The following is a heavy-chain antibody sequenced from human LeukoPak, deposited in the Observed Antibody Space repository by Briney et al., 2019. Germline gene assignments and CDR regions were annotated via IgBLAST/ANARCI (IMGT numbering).Heavy chain of an antibody. CDR1: GITFSSYA. D-gene: IGHD3-10*01. V-gene: IGHV3-30*04. J-gene: IGHJ6*03. Sequence: GGSLRLSCAASGITFSSYAMHWVRQAPGKGLEWVAVISYDGSNKYYADSVKGRFTISRDNAKNSLYLQMNSLRAEDTALYYCAREELGDRARYYMDVWGKGTTVTVSS. CDR3: AREELGDRARYYMDV. CDR2: ISYDGSNK.